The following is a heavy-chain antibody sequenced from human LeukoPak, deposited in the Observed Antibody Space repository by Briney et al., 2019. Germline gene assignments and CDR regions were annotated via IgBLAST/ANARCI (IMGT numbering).Heavy chain of an antibody. CDR1: GFTFSNSA. D-gene: IGHD3-10*01. J-gene: IGHJ5*02. CDR2: ISGSGGGA. CDR3: AKNQISGSQKWFDP. V-gene: IGHV3-23*01. Sequence: GGSLRLSCAASGFTFSNSAMSWVRQAPGKGLEWVSIISGSGGGAQYADSVKGRFTISRDNSQNMLYLQMKSLRVEDTAVYYCAKNQISGSQKWFDPWGQGTLVTVSS.